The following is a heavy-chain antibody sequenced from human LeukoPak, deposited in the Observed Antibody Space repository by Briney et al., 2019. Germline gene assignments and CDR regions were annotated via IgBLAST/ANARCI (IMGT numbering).Heavy chain of an antibody. V-gene: IGHV3-48*01. J-gene: IGHJ4*02. CDR2: ISSSSSTI. Sequence: GGSLRLSCAASGFTFSSYSMNWVRQAPGKGLEWVSYISSSSSTIYYADSVKGRFTISRDNAKNSLYLQMNSLRAEDTAVYYCARDGDFWSGYPHFDYWGQGTLVTVSS. CDR1: GFTFSSYS. D-gene: IGHD3-3*01. CDR3: ARDGDFWSGYPHFDY.